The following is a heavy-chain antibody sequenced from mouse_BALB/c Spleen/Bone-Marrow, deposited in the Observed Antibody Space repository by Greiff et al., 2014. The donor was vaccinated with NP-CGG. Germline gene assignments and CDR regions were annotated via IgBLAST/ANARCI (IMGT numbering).Heavy chain of an antibody. V-gene: IGHV1-14*01. CDR2: INPYNDGT. CDR1: GYTFSSYG. Sequence: EVKLVESGPELVKPGASVKMSCMASGYTFSSYGMNWVKQKPGQGLEWIGYINPYNDGTKLNEKFEDKATLTSDKSSSTAYMELTSLTSEDSAVYYCAGSGWLLRGYYALDYWGPGTSVTVSS. J-gene: IGHJ4*01. D-gene: IGHD2-3*01. CDR3: AGSGWLLRGYYALDY.